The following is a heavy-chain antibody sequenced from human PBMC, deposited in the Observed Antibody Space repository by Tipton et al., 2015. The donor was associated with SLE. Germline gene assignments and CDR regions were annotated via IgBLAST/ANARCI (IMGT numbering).Heavy chain of an antibody. J-gene: IGHJ4*02. CDR1: GGPTRDYY. CDR2: IYTSGST. D-gene: IGHD6-19*01. V-gene: IGHV4-4*07. CDR3: ARGRIAVAGNHFDY. Sequence: TPSLTCSVSGGPTRDYYWSWIRQPAGKGLEWIGRIYTSGSTNYNPSLKSRVTISVDTSKNQFSLKLSSVTAADTAVYYCARGRIAVAGNHFDYWGQGTLVTVSS.